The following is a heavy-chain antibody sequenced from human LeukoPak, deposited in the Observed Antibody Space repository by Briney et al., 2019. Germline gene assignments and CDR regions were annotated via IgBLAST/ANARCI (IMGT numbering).Heavy chain of an antibody. D-gene: IGHD3-3*01. J-gene: IGHJ4*02. CDR3: AKGNYNYDFWSGHDY. Sequence: GRSLRLSCGATGSTMSRCSMWWVRQALKKGLEWVSIISGSGGSTYHADSVKGRFTISRDNSKNTLHLQMNSLRPEDTAVYYCAKGNYNYDFWSGHDYWGQGTLVTVSS. CDR1: GSTMSRCS. CDR2: ISGSGGST. V-gene: IGHV3-23*01.